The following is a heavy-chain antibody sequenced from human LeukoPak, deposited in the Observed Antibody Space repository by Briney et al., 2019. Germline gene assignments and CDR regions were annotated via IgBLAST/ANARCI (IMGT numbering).Heavy chain of an antibody. V-gene: IGHV4-31*03. CDR3: ASALYYFYMDV. CDR2: IYYSGST. J-gene: IGHJ6*03. Sequence: SQTLSLTCTVSGGSVSSGGYYWSWVRQHPGKGLEWIGYIYYSGSTYYNPSLKSRFTISLDTSKNHFSLTLSSVTAADTAVYYCASALYYFYMDVWGKGTTVTVSS. CDR1: GGSVSSGGYY.